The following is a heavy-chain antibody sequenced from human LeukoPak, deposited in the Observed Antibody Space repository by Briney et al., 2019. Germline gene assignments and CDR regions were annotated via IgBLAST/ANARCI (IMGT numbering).Heavy chain of an antibody. D-gene: IGHD3-16*02. V-gene: IGHV3-74*01. CDR1: GFTFSTYW. CDR3: AKGSDYVWGSYRYAHFDY. CDR2: FNSDGRST. J-gene: IGHJ4*02. Sequence: GGSLRLSCAASGFTFSTYWMHWVRQAPGKGLVWVSRFNSDGRSTYYADSVKGRFTISRDNAKNSLYLQMNSLRAEDTALYYCAKGSDYVWGSYRYAHFDYWGQGTLVTVSS.